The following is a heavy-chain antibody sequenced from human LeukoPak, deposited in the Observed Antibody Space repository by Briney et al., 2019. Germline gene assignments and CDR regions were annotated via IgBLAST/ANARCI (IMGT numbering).Heavy chain of an antibody. Sequence: PSETLSLTCSVSGASISSSYWSWIRQPPGKGLEWIGYIHYSGSTNYTPSLKSRVTMSIDTSKNQFSLKLSSVTAADTAVYYCVRGYYDSSGFSNTFDIWGQGTMATVSS. CDR1: GASISSSY. D-gene: IGHD3-22*01. J-gene: IGHJ3*02. CDR3: VRGYYDSSGFSNTFDI. V-gene: IGHV4-59*01. CDR2: IHYSGST.